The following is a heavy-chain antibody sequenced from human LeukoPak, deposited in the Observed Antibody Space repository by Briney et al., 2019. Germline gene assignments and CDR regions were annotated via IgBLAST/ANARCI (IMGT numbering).Heavy chain of an antibody. D-gene: IGHD5-12*01. CDR3: AVRGYSGYDPFDY. Sequence: PSETLSLTCTVSGGSISSSSYYWSWIRQPAGKGLEWIGRIYTSGSTNYNPSLKSRVTISVDTSKNQFSLKLSSVTAADTAVYYCAVRGYSGYDPFDYWGQGTLVTVSS. CDR2: IYTSGST. J-gene: IGHJ4*02. CDR1: GGSISSSSYY. V-gene: IGHV4-61*02.